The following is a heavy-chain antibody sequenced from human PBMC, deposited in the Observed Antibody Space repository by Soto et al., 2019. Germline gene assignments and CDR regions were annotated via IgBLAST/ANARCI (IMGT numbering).Heavy chain of an antibody. CDR1: GYTFTTHG. J-gene: IGHJ5*02. Sequence: QVQLVQSGAEVKKPGASVKVSCKASGYTFTTHGISWVRQVPGRGLEWMGWVRGDSGHTNYAQNLQRRVTTPTAPSTNTACLELRRLTSDATALSYCARHLVYCRSGTSYREWFDPWGQGTLVTVSS. CDR3: ARHLVYCRSGTSYREWFDP. D-gene: IGHD1-26*01. V-gene: IGHV1-18*01. CDR2: VRGDSGHT.